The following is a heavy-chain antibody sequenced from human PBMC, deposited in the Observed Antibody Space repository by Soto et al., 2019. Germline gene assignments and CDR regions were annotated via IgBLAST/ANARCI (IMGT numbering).Heavy chain of an antibody. J-gene: IGHJ5*02. V-gene: IGHV1-8*01. CDR2: MNPNSGNT. D-gene: IGHD2-15*01. CDR1: GYTFTSYD. Sequence: ASVKVSCKASGYTFTSYDINWVRQATGQGLEWMGWMNPNSGNTGYAQKFQGRVTMTRNTSISTAYMELSSLRSEDTAVYYCARGEEDIVVVVAATAQDWFDPWGQGTLVTVSS. CDR3: ARGEEDIVVVVAATAQDWFDP.